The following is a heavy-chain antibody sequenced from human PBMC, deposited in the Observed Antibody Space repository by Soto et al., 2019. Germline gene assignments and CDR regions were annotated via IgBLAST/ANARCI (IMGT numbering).Heavy chain of an antibody. J-gene: IGHJ4*02. Sequence: DSVKVSCNASGYTFTSYFISWVRQAPGQGLEWMGWISAYNGNTNYAQKLQGRVTMTTDTSTTTAYMDLRSLRSDDTAVYYCARGTYFDYWGQGTLVTVSS. CDR3: ARGTYFDY. CDR2: ISAYNGNT. V-gene: IGHV1-18*01. CDR1: GYTFTSYF.